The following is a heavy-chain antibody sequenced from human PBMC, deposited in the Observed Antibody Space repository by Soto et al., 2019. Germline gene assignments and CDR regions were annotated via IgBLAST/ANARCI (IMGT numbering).Heavy chain of an antibody. Sequence: EVQLVESGGGLVKPGGSLRLSCAASGFTFSSYTMSWVRQAPGKGLEWVSSISSSSTYIYHADSVKGRFTISRDNAKNSLYLQMNSLRAEDTAVYYCARDNGEFDPWGQGTLVTVSS. CDR2: ISSSSTYI. D-gene: IGHD3-10*01. CDR1: GFTFSSYT. CDR3: ARDNGEFDP. V-gene: IGHV3-21*01. J-gene: IGHJ5*02.